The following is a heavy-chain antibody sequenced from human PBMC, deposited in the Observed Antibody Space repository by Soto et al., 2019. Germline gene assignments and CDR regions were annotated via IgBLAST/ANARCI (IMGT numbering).Heavy chain of an antibody. J-gene: IGHJ5*02. CDR1: GYSSTSYW. V-gene: IGHV5-51*01. CDR3: ARRRYYDSSGFGWLDP. CDR2: IYPGDSDT. D-gene: IGHD3-22*01. Sequence: GESLKISCKGSGYSSTSYWIGWVRQMPGKGLEWMGIIYPGDSDTRYSPSFQGQVTISADKSISTAYLQWSSLKASDTAMYYCARRRYYDSSGFGWLDPWGQGTLVPVYS.